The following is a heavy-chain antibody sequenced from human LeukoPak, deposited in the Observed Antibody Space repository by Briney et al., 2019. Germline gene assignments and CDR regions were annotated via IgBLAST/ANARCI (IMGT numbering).Heavy chain of an antibody. CDR3: ARGEGGSSGRNPGGDH. V-gene: IGHV1-8*02. D-gene: IGHD3-22*01. J-gene: IGHJ4*02. CDR1: GYTFTSYG. Sequence: GASVKVSCKASGYTFTSYGISWVRQAPGQGLEWMGWMNPNSGNTGYAQKFQGRVTMTRNTSISTAYMELSSLRSEDTAVYYCARGEGGSSGRNPGGDHWGQGTLVTVSS. CDR2: MNPNSGNT.